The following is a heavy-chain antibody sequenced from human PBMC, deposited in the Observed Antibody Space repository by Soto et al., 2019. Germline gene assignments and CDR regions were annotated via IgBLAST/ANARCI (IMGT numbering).Heavy chain of an antibody. CDR3: ARVLDYSPGMVIVSRWFDP. D-gene: IGHD4-4*01. Sequence: PSETLSLTCAVSGGSISSGGYSWNWIRQPPGKGLEWIGYIYHSGSTYYNPSLKSRVTISVDRSKNQFSLKLSSVTAADTAVYYCARVLDYSPGMVIVSRWFDPWGQGTLVTVSS. CDR2: IYHSGST. J-gene: IGHJ5*02. V-gene: IGHV4-30-2*01. CDR1: GGSISSGGYS.